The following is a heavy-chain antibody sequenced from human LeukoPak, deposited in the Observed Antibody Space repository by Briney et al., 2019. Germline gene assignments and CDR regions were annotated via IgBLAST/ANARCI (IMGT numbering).Heavy chain of an antibody. Sequence: PGGSLRLSCAAPGFIFSSNWMGWVRQAPGKGLEWVGRIRSNSDGGTIDYAAPVKGRFTLSRDDSKTTLYLQMNSLQTEDTAVYYCATDFYDSTWGQGTLVTVSS. V-gene: IGHV3-15*01. J-gene: IGHJ5*02. CDR3: ATDFYDST. CDR1: GFIFSSNW. D-gene: IGHD3-22*01. CDR2: IRSNSDGGTI.